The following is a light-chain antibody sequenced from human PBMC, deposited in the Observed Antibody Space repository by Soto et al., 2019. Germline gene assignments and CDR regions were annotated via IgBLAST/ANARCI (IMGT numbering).Light chain of an antibody. CDR3: QVWDSSSDHVV. Sequence: SSELTQPPSVSVAPGKTARITCGGNNIGSKSVHWYQQKPGQAPVLVISYDSDRPSRIPERFSGSNSGNTATLTISRVEAGDEADFYCQVWDSSSDHVVFGGGTKLTVL. CDR2: YDS. V-gene: IGLV3-21*04. J-gene: IGLJ2*01. CDR1: NIGSKS.